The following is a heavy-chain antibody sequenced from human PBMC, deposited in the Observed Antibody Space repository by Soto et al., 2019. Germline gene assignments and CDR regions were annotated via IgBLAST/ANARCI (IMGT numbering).Heavy chain of an antibody. CDR3: ARHVPISSDYYYYGLDV. V-gene: IGHV5-51*01. CDR2: IYPGDSDT. J-gene: IGHJ6*02. Sequence: GESLKISCKASGYSFTTYFIGWVRQMPWKGLEWMGFIYPGDSDTRYSPSFQGQVTISADNSITTAYLQWSSPKASDTAIYYCARHVPISSDYYYYGLDVWGQGTTVTVSS. D-gene: IGHD3-22*01. CDR1: GYSFTTYF.